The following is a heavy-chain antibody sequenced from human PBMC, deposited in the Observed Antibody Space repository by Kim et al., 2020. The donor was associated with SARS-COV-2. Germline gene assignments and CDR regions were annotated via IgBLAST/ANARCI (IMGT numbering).Heavy chain of an antibody. J-gene: IGHJ4*02. CDR3: ARARGGSHDY. V-gene: IGHV4-59*01. CDR2: ST. Sequence: STNYNPSLKSRVTISVDTSKNQFSLKLSSVTAADTAVYYCARARGGSHDYWGQGTLVTVSS. D-gene: IGHD1-26*01.